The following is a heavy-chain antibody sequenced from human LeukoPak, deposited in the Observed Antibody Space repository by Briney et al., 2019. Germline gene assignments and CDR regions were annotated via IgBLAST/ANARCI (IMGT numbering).Heavy chain of an antibody. D-gene: IGHD6-19*01. J-gene: IGHJ4*02. CDR3: ARDWQWLDYYFDY. Sequence: SQTLSLTCALSGDTFSSNSAAWNWLRQSPSRGLEWLVRTYYRSKWYNDYAVSVKSRITINPDTSKNQFSLQLNSVTPEDTAVYYCARDWQWLDYYFDYWGQGTLVTVSA. V-gene: IGHV6-1*01. CDR1: GDTFSSNSAA. CDR2: TYYRSKWYN.